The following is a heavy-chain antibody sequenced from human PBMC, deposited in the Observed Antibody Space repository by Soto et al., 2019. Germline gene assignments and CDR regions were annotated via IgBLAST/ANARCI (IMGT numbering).Heavy chain of an antibody. CDR2: ISGSGGST. J-gene: IGHJ6*02. Sequence: GGSLRLSCAASGFTFSSYAMSWVRQAPGKGLEWVSAISGSGGSTYYADSVKGRFTISRDNSKNTLYLQMNSLRAEDTAVYYCAKLGYSTMVRRDYYYYGMDVWGQGTTVTVSS. D-gene: IGHD3-10*01. V-gene: IGHV3-23*01. CDR3: AKLGYSTMVRRDYYYYGMDV. CDR1: GFTFSSYA.